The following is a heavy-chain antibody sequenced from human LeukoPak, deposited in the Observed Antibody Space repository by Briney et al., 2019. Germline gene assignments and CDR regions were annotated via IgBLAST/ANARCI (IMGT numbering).Heavy chain of an antibody. D-gene: IGHD3-3*01. CDR2: ITYDGSNK. CDR3: VKGYYDFDY. CDR1: GCTFSNYG. V-gene: IGHV3-30*18. Sequence: GGSLRLSCAASGCTFSNYGMHWVRQAPGKGLEWVAVITYDGSNKYYADSVKGRFTISRDNSKNTLSLQMNSLRAEDTAMYFCVKGYYDFDYWGQGTLVTVSS. J-gene: IGHJ4*02.